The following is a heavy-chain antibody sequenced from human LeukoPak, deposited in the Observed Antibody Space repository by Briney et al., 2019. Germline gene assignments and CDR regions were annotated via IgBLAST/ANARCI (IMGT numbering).Heavy chain of an antibody. Sequence: GASVKVSCKASGYTFTGYYMHWVRQAPGQGLEWMGWINPNSGGTNYAQKFQGRVTMTRDTSISTAYMELSRLRSDDTAVYYCARDKAAAGYYYYYGMDVWGQGTTVTVSS. CDR2: INPNSGGT. J-gene: IGHJ6*02. CDR1: GYTFTGYY. V-gene: IGHV1-2*02. CDR3: ARDKAAAGYYYYYGMDV. D-gene: IGHD6-13*01.